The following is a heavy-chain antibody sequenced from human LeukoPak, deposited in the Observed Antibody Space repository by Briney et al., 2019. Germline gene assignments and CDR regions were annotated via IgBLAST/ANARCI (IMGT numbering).Heavy chain of an antibody. CDR2: INPSGGST. CDR1: GYIFDNYY. D-gene: IGHD1-7*01. J-gene: IGHJ4*02. Sequence: ASVKVSCKASGYIFDNYYMHWVRQAPGQGLEWMGVINPSGGSTTYAQKFQDRVTMTRDTATSTVYMELSRLRSEDTAVYSCVRSVNYYFEYWGQGTPVTASS. V-gene: IGHV1-46*02. CDR3: VRSVNYYFEY.